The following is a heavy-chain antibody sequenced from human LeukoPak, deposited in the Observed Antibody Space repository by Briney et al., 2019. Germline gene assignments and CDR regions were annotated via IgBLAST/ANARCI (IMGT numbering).Heavy chain of an antibody. CDR2: IYYSGST. CDR3: ARVTGDRSRFDP. D-gene: IGHD7-27*01. V-gene: IGHV4-61*01. CDR1: GGSVSSGNYY. Sequence: SETLSLTCTVSGGSVSSGNYYWSWIRRPPGKGLEWIGYIYYSGSTNYNPSLKSRVTISVDTSKNQFSLNLSSVTAADTAVYYCARVTGDRSRFDPWGQGTLVTVSS. J-gene: IGHJ5*02.